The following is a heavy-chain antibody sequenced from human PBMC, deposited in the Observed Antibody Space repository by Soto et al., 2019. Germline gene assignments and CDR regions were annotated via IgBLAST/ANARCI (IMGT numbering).Heavy chain of an antibody. D-gene: IGHD2-15*01. CDR2: IYWDDDK. V-gene: IGHV2-5*02. J-gene: IGHJ4*02. CDR1: GFSLSTSGVG. CDR3: AHLGHQLVAATW. Sequence: QITLKESGPTLVKPTQTLTLTCTFSGFSLSTSGVGVGWIRQPPGKALEWLALIYWDDDKRYSPSLKSRLTITKDTSKNQVVLTMTIMDAVDTATYYCAHLGHQLVAATWWGQGTLVTVSS.